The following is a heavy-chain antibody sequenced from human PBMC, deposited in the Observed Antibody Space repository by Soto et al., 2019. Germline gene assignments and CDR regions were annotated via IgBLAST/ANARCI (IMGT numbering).Heavy chain of an antibody. CDR2: IWYDGSNK. CDR1: GFTFNNFG. J-gene: IGHJ4*02. CDR3: ARTPDLYSCTYYCAY. D-gene: IGHD2-8*01. Sequence: QVQLVESGGGVVQPGRSLRLSCAASGFTFNNFGIHWVRQAPGKGLEWVAVIWYDGSNKFYADSVKGRFTISRDNSKNTLYMQMNSLIADDTTVYYCARTPDLYSCTYYCAYWIQGTLVTVSS. V-gene: IGHV3-33*01.